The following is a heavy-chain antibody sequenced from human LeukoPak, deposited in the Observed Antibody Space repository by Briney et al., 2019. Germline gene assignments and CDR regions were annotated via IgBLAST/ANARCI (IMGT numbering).Heavy chain of an antibody. CDR1: GYSISSGYY. V-gene: IGHV4-38-2*02. CDR3: ARHKSSSSWYYGFDP. J-gene: IGHJ5*02. D-gene: IGHD6-13*01. Sequence: PSETLSLTCTVSGYSISSGYYWGWIRQPPGKGLEWIGSIYYSGSTYYNPSLKSRVTISVDTSKNQFSLKLSSVTAADTAVYYCARHKSSSSWYYGFDPWGQGTLVTVSS. CDR2: IYYSGST.